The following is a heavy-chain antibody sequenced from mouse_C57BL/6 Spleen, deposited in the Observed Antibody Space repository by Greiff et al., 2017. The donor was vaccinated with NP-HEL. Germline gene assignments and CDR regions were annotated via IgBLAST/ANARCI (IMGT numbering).Heavy chain of an antibody. V-gene: IGHV6-3*01. CDR3: TAFYYGNYDYAMDY. Sequence: EVKVEESGGGLVQPGGSMKLSCVASGFTFSNYWMNWVRQSPEKGLEWVAQIRLKSDNYATHYAESVKGRFTISRDDSKSSVYLQMNNLRAEDTGIYYCTAFYYGNYDYAMDYWGQGTSVTVSS. D-gene: IGHD2-1*01. CDR1: GFTFSNYW. J-gene: IGHJ4*01. CDR2: IRLKSDNYAT.